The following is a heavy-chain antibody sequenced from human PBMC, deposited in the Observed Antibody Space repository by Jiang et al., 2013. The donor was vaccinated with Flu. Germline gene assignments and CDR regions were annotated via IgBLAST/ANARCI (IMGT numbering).Heavy chain of an antibody. D-gene: IGHD3-10*01. CDR2: IIPIFGTA. CDR3: ARESGSGIGYYYGMDV. Sequence: SGAEVKKPGSSVKVSCKASGGTFSSYAISWVRQAPGQGLEWMGGIIPIFGTANYAQKFQGRVTITADESTSIVYMELSRLRSEDTAVYYCARESGSGIGYYYGMDVWGKGTTVTVSS. CDR1: GGTFSSYA. V-gene: IGHV1-69*01. J-gene: IGHJ6*04.